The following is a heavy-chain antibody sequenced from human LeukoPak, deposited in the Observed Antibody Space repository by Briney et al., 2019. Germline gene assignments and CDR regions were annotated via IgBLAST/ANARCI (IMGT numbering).Heavy chain of an antibody. Sequence: SQTLSLTCTVSGGSISSGDDYWSWIRQPPGKGLEWIGYIYYSGSTYYNPSLKSRVTISVDTSKNQFSLKLSSVTAADTAVYYCAREPYDYVWGSYPVGYFDYWGQGTLVTVSS. J-gene: IGHJ4*02. D-gene: IGHD3-16*02. CDR1: GGSISSGDDY. V-gene: IGHV4-30-4*01. CDR3: AREPYDYVWGSYPVGYFDY. CDR2: IYYSGST.